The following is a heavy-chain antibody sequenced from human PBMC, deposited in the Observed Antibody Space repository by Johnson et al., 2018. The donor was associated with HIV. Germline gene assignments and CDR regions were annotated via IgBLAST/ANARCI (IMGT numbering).Heavy chain of an antibody. Sequence: VQLVESGGGVVQPGRSLRLSCAASGFTFSSYAMHWVRQAPGKGLEWVAVISYDGSNTYYADSVQGRFTISRDNSKNTLYLQMHSLRTEDTAVYYCARDYDIPRDDGFDIWGQGTMVTVSS. V-gene: IGHV3-30-3*01. CDR3: ARDYDIPRDDGFDI. CDR2: ISYDGSNT. J-gene: IGHJ3*02. CDR1: GFTFSSYA. D-gene: IGHD3-9*01.